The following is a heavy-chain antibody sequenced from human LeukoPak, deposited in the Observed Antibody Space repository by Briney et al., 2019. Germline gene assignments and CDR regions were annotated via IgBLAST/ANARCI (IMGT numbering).Heavy chain of an antibody. Sequence: GSLRLSCAASGFTFSSYSMNWVRQAPGKGLEWVSVIYSSGSTYYADSVKGRFTISRDNSKNTLYLQMSSLRAEDTAVYYCARDNTYGYYWGQGTLVTVSS. V-gene: IGHV3-53*01. J-gene: IGHJ4*02. CDR2: IYSSGST. D-gene: IGHD5-18*01. CDR3: ARDNTYGYY. CDR1: GFTFSSYS.